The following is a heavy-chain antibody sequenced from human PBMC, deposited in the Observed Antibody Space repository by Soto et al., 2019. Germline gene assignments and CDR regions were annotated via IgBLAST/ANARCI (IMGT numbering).Heavy chain of an antibody. D-gene: IGHD4-17*01. CDR3: AKYVRGMTTVTNRYYYYYGMDV. Sequence: GGSLRLSCAASGFTFSSYAMSWVRQAPGKGLEWVSAISGSGGSTYYADSVKGRFTISRDNSKNTLYLQMNSLRAEDMAVYYCAKYVRGMTTVTNRYYYYYGMDVWGQGTTVTVSS. J-gene: IGHJ6*02. V-gene: IGHV3-23*01. CDR1: GFTFSSYA. CDR2: ISGSGGST.